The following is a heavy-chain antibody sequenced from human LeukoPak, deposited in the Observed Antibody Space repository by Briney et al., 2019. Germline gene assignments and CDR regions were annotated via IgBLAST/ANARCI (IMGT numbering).Heavy chain of an antibody. Sequence: GGSLRLSCAASGFAFSSYATSWVRQAPGEGLECVSTFSGSSGSTYYADSVKGRFTISRDNSKNTLYLQMNSLRAEDTAVYYCARGDYDILSWGQGTLVTVSS. D-gene: IGHD3-9*01. CDR3: ARGDYDILS. CDR2: FSGSSGST. CDR1: GFAFSSYA. V-gene: IGHV3-23*01. J-gene: IGHJ4*02.